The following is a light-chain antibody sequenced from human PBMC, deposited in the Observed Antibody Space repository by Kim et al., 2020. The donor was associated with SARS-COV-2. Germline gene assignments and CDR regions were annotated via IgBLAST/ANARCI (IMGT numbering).Light chain of an antibody. Sequence: LSPGEKATLSCRASQSVSRTYLAWYQQKPGQAPRLLIQGASRRATGIPDRFSGGGSGTDFTLTVSRLEPEDFAVYFCQQFGSSPYTFGQGTKLEI. CDR2: GAS. CDR1: QSVSRTY. V-gene: IGKV3-20*01. J-gene: IGKJ2*01. CDR3: QQFGSSPYT.